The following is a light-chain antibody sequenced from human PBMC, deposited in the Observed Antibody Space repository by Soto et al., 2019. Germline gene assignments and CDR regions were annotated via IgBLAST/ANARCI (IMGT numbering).Light chain of an antibody. V-gene: IGKV3-15*01. CDR2: GAS. Sequence: EIVLTQSPATLSVSPGERATLSCRASQGVSSNLAWYQQKPGQGPRLLIYGASTRATGIPARFSGSGSGTEFTLNISSLQPEDFALYYCQQYNNWPPRGTLGQGTKVDI. CDR1: QGVSSN. CDR3: QQYNNWPPRGT. J-gene: IGKJ1*01.